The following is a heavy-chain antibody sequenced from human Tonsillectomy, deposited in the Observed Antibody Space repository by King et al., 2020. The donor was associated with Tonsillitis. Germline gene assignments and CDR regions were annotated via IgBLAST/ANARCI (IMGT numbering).Heavy chain of an antibody. V-gene: IGHV4-30-4*07. CDR2: IYYSGSA. J-gene: IGHJ5*02. Sequence: VQLQESGPGLVKPSQTLSLTCAVSGGSISSGGYSWSWIRQPPGKELEWIGYIYYSGSAYYNPSLKSRLAMSVDTSRNHFSLKLSSVTAADTAVYYCARANYFDDSGYPGWFDPWGQGILVTVSS. D-gene: IGHD3-22*01. CDR3: ARANYFDDSGYPGWFDP. CDR1: GGSISSGGYS.